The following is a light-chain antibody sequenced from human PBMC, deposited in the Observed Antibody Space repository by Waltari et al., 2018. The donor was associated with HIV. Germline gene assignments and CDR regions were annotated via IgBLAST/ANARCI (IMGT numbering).Light chain of an antibody. CDR2: RNS. V-gene: IGLV3-9*01. CDR3: QVWDSSTVV. Sequence: SYELTQPLSVSVALGQTARISWGGNNIGSKNVHWYQQKPGQAPVMVIYRNSNRPSVIPERFSGSNSGNTATLTISRAQAGDEADYYCQVWDSSTVVFGGGTKLTVL. J-gene: IGLJ2*01. CDR1: NIGSKN.